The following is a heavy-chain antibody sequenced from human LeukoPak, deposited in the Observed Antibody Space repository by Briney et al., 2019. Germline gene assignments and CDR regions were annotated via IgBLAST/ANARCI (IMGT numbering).Heavy chain of an antibody. Sequence: PGGSLRLSCAASGFTFSGYGMSWVRQAPGKGLKWVSAISGSGGSTYYADFVKGRITISRDNSKNTLYLQMNSLRAEDTAVYYCAKGTYYDFWSGYYAPDYWGQGTLVTVSS. J-gene: IGHJ4*02. CDR1: GFTFSGYG. V-gene: IGHV3-23*01. CDR2: ISGSGGST. D-gene: IGHD3-3*01. CDR3: AKGTYYDFWSGYYAPDY.